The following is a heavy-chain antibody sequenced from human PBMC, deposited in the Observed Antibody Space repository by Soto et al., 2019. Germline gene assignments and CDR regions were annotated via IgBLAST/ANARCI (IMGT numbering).Heavy chain of an antibody. V-gene: IGHV3-15*01. CDR3: TTGIYYDILTGYHNVAY. CDR2: IKSKTDGGTA. Sequence: GGSLRLSCVASGFNLSHPWMTWVRQAAGKGLEWVGRIKSKTDGGTADYAAPVKGRATISRDDSKNTVYLQMNSLKTEDTAVYYCTTGIYYDILTGYHNVAYWGQGALVTVS. J-gene: IGHJ4*02. CDR1: GFNLSHPW. D-gene: IGHD3-9*01.